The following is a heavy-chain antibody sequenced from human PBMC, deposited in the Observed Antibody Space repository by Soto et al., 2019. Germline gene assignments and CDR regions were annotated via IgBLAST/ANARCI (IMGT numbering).Heavy chain of an antibody. J-gene: IGHJ5*02. D-gene: IGHD3-22*01. CDR1: GYTFTSYG. V-gene: IGHV1-18*01. CDR2: ISAYNGNT. Sequence: GASVKVSCKASGYTFTSYGISWVRQAPGQGLEWMGWISAYNGNTNYAQKLQGRVTMTTDTSTSTAYMELRSLRSDDTAVYYCARDRVAGDYYDSSGYYHRWGQGTLVTVSS. CDR3: ARDRVAGDYYDSSGYYHR.